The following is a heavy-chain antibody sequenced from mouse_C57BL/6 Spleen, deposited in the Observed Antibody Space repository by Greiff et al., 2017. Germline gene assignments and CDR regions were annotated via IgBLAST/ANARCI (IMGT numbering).Heavy chain of an antibody. CDR3: ARRGYYVLRQEYYFDY. V-gene: IGHV1-78*01. Sequence: QVQLQQSDAELVKPGASVKISCKVSGYTFTDHTIHWMKQRPEQGLEWIGYIYPRDGSTKYNEKFKGKATLTADKSSSTAYMQLNSLTSEDSAVYFCARRGYYVLRQEYYFDYWGQGTTLTVSS. CDR2: IYPRDGST. J-gene: IGHJ2*01. D-gene: IGHD2-1*01. CDR1: GYTFTDHT.